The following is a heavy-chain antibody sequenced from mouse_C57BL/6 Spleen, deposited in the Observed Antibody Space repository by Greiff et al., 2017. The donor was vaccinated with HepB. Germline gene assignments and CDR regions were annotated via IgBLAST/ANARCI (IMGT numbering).Heavy chain of an antibody. CDR2: INPNNGGT. CDR3: ARSVARRDDY. V-gene: IGHV1-26*01. Sequence: EVKLQQSGPELVKPGASVKISCKASGYTFTDYYMNWVKQSHGKSLEWIGDINPNNGGTSYNQKFKGKATLTVDKSSSTAYMELRSLTSEDSAVYYCARSVARRDDYWGQGTTLTVSS. J-gene: IGHJ2*01. D-gene: IGHD1-1*02. CDR1: GYTFTDYY.